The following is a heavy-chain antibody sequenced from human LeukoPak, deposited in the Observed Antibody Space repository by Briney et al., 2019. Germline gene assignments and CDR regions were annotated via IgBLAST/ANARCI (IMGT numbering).Heavy chain of an antibody. J-gene: IGHJ4*02. CDR3: AKDRNLACSSTSCYILEPFDY. CDR1: GFTFSSYA. Sequence: PGGSLRLSCAASGFTFSSYAMSWVRQAPGKGLEWVSATSGSGGSTYYADSVKGRFTISRDNSKNTLYLQMNSLRAEDTAVYYCAKDRNLACSSTSCYILEPFDYWGQGTLVTVSS. CDR2: TSGSGGST. V-gene: IGHV3-23*01. D-gene: IGHD2-2*02.